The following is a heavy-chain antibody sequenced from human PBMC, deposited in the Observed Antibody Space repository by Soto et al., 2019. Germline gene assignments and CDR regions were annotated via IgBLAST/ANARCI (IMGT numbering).Heavy chain of an antibody. CDR3: ASGGNGPGSYLAVGYYFDY. D-gene: IGHD3-10*01. Sequence: SETLSLTCTVSGGSISSYYWSWIRQPPGKGLEWIGYIYYSGSTNYNPSLKSRVTISVDTSKNQFSLKLSSVTAADTAVYYCASGGNGPGSYLAVGYYFDYWGQGTLVTVSS. CDR2: IYYSGST. V-gene: IGHV4-59*01. J-gene: IGHJ4*02. CDR1: GGSISSYY.